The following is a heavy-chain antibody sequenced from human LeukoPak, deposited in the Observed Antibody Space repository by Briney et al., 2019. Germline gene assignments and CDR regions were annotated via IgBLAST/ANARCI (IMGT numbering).Heavy chain of an antibody. CDR1: GGSISSSSYY. J-gene: IGHJ6*03. CDR2: IYYSGST. CDR3: ARDGYYYGSGSYYSPGSYYYYYMDV. Sequence: SETLSLTCTVSGGSISSSSYYWGWIRQPPGKGLEWIGSIYYSGSTHYNPSLKSRVTISVDTSKNQLSLTLSSVTAADTAVYYCARDGYYYGSGSYYSPGSYYYYYMDVWGKGTTVTVSS. D-gene: IGHD3-10*01. V-gene: IGHV4-39*02.